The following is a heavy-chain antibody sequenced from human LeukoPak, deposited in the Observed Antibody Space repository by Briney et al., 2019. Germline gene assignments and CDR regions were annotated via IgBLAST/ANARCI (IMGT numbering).Heavy chain of an antibody. CDR1: GVSISSYY. CDR3: ARGDITIFGGYGMDV. V-gene: IGHV4-59*01. CDR2: IYYSGST. Sequence: SETLSLTCTVSGVSISSYYWSWIRQPPGKGLEWIGYIYYSGSTNYNPSLKSRVTISVDTSKNQFSLKLSSVTAADTAVYYCARGDITIFGGYGMDVWGQGTTVTVSS. D-gene: IGHD3-3*01. J-gene: IGHJ6*02.